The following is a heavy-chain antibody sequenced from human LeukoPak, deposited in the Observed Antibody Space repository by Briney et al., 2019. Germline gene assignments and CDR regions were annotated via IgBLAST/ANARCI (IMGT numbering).Heavy chain of an antibody. Sequence: GGSLRLSCAASGFTFSSYSMNWVRQAPGKGLEWVSSISSSSSYIYYADSVKGRFTISRDNAKNSLYLQMNSLRAEDTAMYYCARAVDKGTGYYMDFWGQGTLVTVSS. V-gene: IGHV3-21*01. J-gene: IGHJ4*02. CDR2: ISSSSSYI. CDR3: ARAVDKGTGYYMDF. D-gene: IGHD3-22*01. CDR1: GFTFSSYS.